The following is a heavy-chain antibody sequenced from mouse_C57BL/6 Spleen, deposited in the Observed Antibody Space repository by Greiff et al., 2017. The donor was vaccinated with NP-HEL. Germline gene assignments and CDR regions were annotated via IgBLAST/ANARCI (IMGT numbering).Heavy chain of an antibody. Sequence: EVKLVESGGGLVKPGGSLKLSCAASGFTFSDYGMHWVRQAPEKGLEWVAYISSGSSTIYYADTVKGRFTISRDNAKNTLFLQMTSLRSEDTAMYYCARRDYDVEWYFDVWGTGTTVTVSS. CDR3: ARRDYDVEWYFDV. CDR2: ISSGSSTI. V-gene: IGHV5-17*01. D-gene: IGHD2-4*01. J-gene: IGHJ1*03. CDR1: GFTFSDYG.